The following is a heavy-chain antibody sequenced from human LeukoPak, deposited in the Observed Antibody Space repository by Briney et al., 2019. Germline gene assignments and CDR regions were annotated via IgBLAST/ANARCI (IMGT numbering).Heavy chain of an antibody. V-gene: IGHV1-2*06. J-gene: IGHJ4*02. Sequence: ASVKVSCKASGYTFTDYHMHWVRQAPGQGLEWMGRINPNGGDTNYAQKFQGRVTMTRDTSITTAYMELSSLRSDDTAVYYCARWYTGSSGYYCDYWGQGTLVTVSS. CDR3: ARWYTGSSGYYCDY. CDR1: GYTFTDYH. D-gene: IGHD3-22*01. CDR2: INPNGGDT.